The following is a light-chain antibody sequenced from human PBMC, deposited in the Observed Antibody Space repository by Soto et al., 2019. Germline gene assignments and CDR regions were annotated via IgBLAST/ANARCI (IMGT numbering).Light chain of an antibody. CDR3: QPLNSYPLT. CDR1: QGISSY. CDR2: AAS. J-gene: IGKJ4*01. Sequence: DIQLTQSPSFLSASVGDRVTITCRASQGISSYLAWYQQKPGKAPKLLIYAASTLQSGVPSRFSGSGSGTEFTLTISSLHPEDSATYYCQPLNSYPLTFGGGTKVEIK. V-gene: IGKV1-9*01.